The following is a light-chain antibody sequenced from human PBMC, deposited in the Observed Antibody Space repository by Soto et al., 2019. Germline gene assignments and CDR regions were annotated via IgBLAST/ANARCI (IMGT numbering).Light chain of an antibody. CDR1: SSDVGSHNF. CDR2: EVS. Sequence: QSALTQPASVSGSPGQSITISCTGTSSDVGSHNFVSWYQLHPGQAPKLMIYEVSKRPLGVSARFSASKSGNTASLTISGLQAEDEADYYCCSYGGSRAVFGGGTQLTVL. CDR3: CSYGGSRAV. V-gene: IGLV2-23*02. J-gene: IGLJ7*01.